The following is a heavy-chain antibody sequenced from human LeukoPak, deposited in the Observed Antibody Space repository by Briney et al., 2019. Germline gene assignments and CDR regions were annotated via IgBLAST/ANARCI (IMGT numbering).Heavy chain of an antibody. CDR3: SGIWGGGVTMIDY. CDR1: GYTFTVYY. D-gene: IGHD3-22*01. Sequence: ASVKVSCKASGYTFTVYYMRWVRQAPGQGLEWMGWINPNSGGTNYAQKFQGRVTMTRDTAISTAYMELSRLRSDDPAVYYFSGIWGGGVTMIDYWGQGTLVTVSS. J-gene: IGHJ4*02. V-gene: IGHV1-2*02. CDR2: INPNSGGT.